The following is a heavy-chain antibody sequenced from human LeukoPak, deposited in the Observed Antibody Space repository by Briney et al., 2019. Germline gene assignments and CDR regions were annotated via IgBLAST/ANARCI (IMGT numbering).Heavy chain of an antibody. CDR1: GGSISSYY. V-gene: IGHV4-59*12. Sequence: PSETLSLTCTVSGGSISSYYWSWIRQPPGKGLEWIGYIYYSGSTNYNPSLKSRVTISVDTSKNQFSLKLSSVTAADTAVYYCARVRYYDFWSGSHNWFDPWGQGTLVTVSS. CDR2: IYYSGST. J-gene: IGHJ5*02. D-gene: IGHD3-3*01. CDR3: ARVRYYDFWSGSHNWFDP.